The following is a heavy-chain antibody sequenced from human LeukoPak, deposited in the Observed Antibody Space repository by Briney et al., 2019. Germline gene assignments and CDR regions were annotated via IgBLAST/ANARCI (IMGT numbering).Heavy chain of an antibody. Sequence: ASVKVSCKASGVTFSSYAISWVRQAPGQGLEWMGWMNPNSGNTAYVQKFQGRVTMTRTTSINTAYMELSGLRSADTAVYYCARGYSSGWYSVYYYYYMDVWGKGTTVTVSS. CDR1: GVTFSSYA. CDR2: MNPNSGNT. D-gene: IGHD6-19*01. CDR3: ARGYSSGWYSVYYYYYMDV. V-gene: IGHV1-8*02. J-gene: IGHJ6*03.